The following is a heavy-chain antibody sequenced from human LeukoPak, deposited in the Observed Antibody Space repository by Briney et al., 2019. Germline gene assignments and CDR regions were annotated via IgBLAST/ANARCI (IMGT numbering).Heavy chain of an antibody. V-gene: IGHV4-4*02. Sequence: PSETLSLTCAVSGGSISSSNWWSWVRQPPGKGLEWIREIYHSGSTNYNPSLKSRVTISVDKSKNQFSLKLSSVTAADTAVYYCARVSSGATTVDYWGQGTLVTVSS. CDR3: ARVSSGATTVDY. CDR1: GGSISSSNW. D-gene: IGHD1-26*01. J-gene: IGHJ4*02. CDR2: IYHSGST.